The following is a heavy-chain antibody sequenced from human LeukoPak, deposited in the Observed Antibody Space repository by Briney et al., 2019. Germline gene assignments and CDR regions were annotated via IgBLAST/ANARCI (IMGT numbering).Heavy chain of an antibody. V-gene: IGHV3-30*03. CDR3: ARDQGHIVANIYHYYGMDV. CDR1: GFTFSSYG. D-gene: IGHD5-12*01. Sequence: PGRSLRLSCAASGFTFSSYGIHWVRQAPGKGLEWVAVISYDGTNKYYADSVKGRFTISRDNSQNTLYLQMNSLSPEDTAVYYCARDQGHIVANIYHYYGMDVWGQGTTVTVPS. CDR2: ISYDGTNK. J-gene: IGHJ6*02.